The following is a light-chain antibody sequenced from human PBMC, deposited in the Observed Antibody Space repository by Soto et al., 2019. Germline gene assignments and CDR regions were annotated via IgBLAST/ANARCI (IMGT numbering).Light chain of an antibody. CDR1: QSVSSN. CDR3: QQYNNWPET. V-gene: IGKV3-15*01. CDR2: DAS. Sequence: EILMTQSPATLSVSPGERATLSCRASQSVSSNLAWYQQKVGQAPRVLIYDASTRATGIPGRFSGSGSGTEFTLTISSLQSEDFAVYHCQQYNNWPETFGQGTKVEIK. J-gene: IGKJ1*01.